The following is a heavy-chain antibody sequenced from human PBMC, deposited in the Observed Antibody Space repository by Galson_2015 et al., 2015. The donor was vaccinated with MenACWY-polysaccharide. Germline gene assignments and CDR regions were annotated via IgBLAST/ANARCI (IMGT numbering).Heavy chain of an antibody. CDR1: GYTFPGYY. CDR3: ARGGYPNYFDY. CDR2: INPNSGGT. D-gene: IGHD1-26*01. Sequence: SVKVSCKASGYTFPGYYIHWVRQAPGQGLEWMGRINPNSGGTNYVQKFQGRITMTRDTSISTAYMELSRLRSDDTAVYYCARGGYPNYFDYWGQGTLVAVSS. V-gene: IGHV1-2*06. J-gene: IGHJ4*02.